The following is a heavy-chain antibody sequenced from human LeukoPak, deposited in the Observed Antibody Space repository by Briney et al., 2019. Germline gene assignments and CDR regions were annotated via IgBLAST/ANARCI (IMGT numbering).Heavy chain of an antibody. CDR1: GLTVSSNY. CDR3: AKRGTLDHYYFYGMDV. V-gene: IGHV3-66*01. D-gene: IGHD1-14*01. CDR2: INTGGSV. Sequence: GGSLRLSCAASGLTVSSNYMNWVRQAPGKGLEWVSVINTGGSVFYADSVKGRFTVSGDDSKNTLYLQMNSLRVEDTAVYYCAKRGTLDHYYFYGMDVWGRGTTVTVSS. J-gene: IGHJ6*02.